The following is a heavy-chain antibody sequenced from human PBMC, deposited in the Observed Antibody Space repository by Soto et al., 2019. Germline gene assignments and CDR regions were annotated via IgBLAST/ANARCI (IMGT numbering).Heavy chain of an antibody. Sequence: QVQLVQSGAEVKKPGSSVKVSCKASGSTFSSNAISWGRQAPGQGLEWMGGIIPIYASPNYAQNFQGRVTVTADKATSTAYLELSRLKFADSAIYYCAVTVTGSRSPLAHWGRGTLVIVSS. J-gene: IGHJ4*02. V-gene: IGHV1-69*06. CDR1: GSTFSSNA. CDR2: IIPIYASP. D-gene: IGHD3-9*01. CDR3: AVTVTGSRSPLAH.